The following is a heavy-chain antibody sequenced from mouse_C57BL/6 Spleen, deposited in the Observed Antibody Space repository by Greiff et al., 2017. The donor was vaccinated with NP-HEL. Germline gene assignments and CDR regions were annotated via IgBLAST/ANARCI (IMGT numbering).Heavy chain of an antibody. CDR2: INPSNGGP. CDR1: GYTFTSYW. Sequence: QVQLQQPGTELVKPGASVKLSCKASGYTFTSYWMHWVKQRPGQGLEWIGNINPSNGGPNYNEKFKSKATLTVDKSSSTAYMQLSNLTSEDSAVYYGAKDGTAQAMDYWGQGTSVTVSS. D-gene: IGHD3-2*02. V-gene: IGHV1-53*01. CDR3: AKDGTAQAMDY. J-gene: IGHJ4*01.